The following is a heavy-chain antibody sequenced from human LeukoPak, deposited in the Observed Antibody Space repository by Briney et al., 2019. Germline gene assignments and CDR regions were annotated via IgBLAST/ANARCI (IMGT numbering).Heavy chain of an antibody. CDR1: GYSISSGYY. CDR2: IYHGGST. CDR3: VVSSVAAAGKRWYFQH. V-gene: IGHV4-38-2*02. D-gene: IGHD6-13*01. Sequence: SETLSLTCTVSGYSISSGYYWGWIRQPPGKGLEWIGSIYHGGSTYYNPSLKSRVTISVDTSKNQFSLKLSSVTAADTAVYYCVVSSVAAAGKRWYFQHWGQGTLVTVSS. J-gene: IGHJ1*01.